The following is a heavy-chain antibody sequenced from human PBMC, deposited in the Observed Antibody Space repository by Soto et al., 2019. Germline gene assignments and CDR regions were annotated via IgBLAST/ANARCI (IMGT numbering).Heavy chain of an antibody. J-gene: IGHJ4*02. CDR3: ARDGEGGLRFLEWFYFDY. D-gene: IGHD3-3*01. CDR2: IWYDGSNK. CDR1: GFTFSSYG. Sequence: QVQLVESGGGVVQPGRSLRLSCAASGFTFSSYGMHWVRQAPGKGLEWVAVIWYDGSNKYYADSVKGRFTISRDNSKNTLFLQMNSLRAEDTAVYYGARDGEGGLRFLEWFYFDYWGQGTLVTVSS. V-gene: IGHV3-33*01.